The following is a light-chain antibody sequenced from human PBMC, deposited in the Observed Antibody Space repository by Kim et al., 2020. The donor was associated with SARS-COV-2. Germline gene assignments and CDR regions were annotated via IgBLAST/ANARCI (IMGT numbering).Light chain of an antibody. CDR2: GRN. J-gene: IGLJ2*01. CDR1: SLRSYY. CDR3: QSRDSGGKVV. Sequence: SSELTQDPAVSVALGQTVRITCQGDSLRSYYATWYRQKPREAPVLVIYGRNNRPSGIPDRFSGSTSGNTASLTISGAQAEDEADFYCQSRDSGGKVVFGGGTQLTVL. V-gene: IGLV3-19*01.